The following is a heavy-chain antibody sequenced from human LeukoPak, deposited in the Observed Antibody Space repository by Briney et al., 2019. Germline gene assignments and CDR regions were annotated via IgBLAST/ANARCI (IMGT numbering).Heavy chain of an antibody. Sequence: TGGSLRLSCAASGFTFSCCAMSWVRQAPGKGLEWVSAISGSGGSTYYADSVKGRFTISRDSSKNTLYLQMNSLRAEYTAVYYCAKDNFPSVWYDEDSSGCYFDYWGQGTLVTVSS. CDR3: AKDNFPSVWYDEDSSGCYFDY. D-gene: IGHD3-22*01. V-gene: IGHV3-23*01. CDR2: ISGSGGST. CDR1: GFTFSCCA. J-gene: IGHJ4*02.